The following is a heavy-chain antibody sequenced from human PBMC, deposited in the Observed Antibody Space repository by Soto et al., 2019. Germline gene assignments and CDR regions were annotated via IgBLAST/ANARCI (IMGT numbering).Heavy chain of an antibody. J-gene: IGHJ5*02. D-gene: IGHD5-12*01. CDR1: GFTFSSYA. CDR2: ISGSGGST. CDR3: AKGGDGYNWSWFDP. V-gene: IGHV3-23*01. Sequence: GGSLRLSCAASGFTFSSYAMSWVRQAPGKGLGWVSAISGSGGSTYYADSVKGRFTISRDNSKNTLYLQMNSLRAEDTAVYYCAKGGDGYNWSWFDPWGQGTLGTVSS.